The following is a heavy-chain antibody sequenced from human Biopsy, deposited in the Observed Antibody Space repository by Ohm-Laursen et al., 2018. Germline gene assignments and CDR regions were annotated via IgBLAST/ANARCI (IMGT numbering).Heavy chain of an antibody. J-gene: IGHJ3*01. V-gene: IGHV3-23*01. Sequence: GSLRLSCAASGFTFSSYAMSWVRQSPGKGLEWVSSTNNNGGRTYYTDSVKGRFTISRDNSKNTLYLQMSSLRAEDTAVYYCANWSYYYDSSGPPAFDVWGQGTMVTVSS. CDR3: ANWSYYYDSSGPPAFDV. CDR1: GFTFSSYA. D-gene: IGHD3-22*01. CDR2: TNNNGGRT.